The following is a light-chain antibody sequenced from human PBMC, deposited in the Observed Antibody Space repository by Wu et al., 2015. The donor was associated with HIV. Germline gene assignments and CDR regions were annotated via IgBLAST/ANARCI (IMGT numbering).Light chain of an antibody. CDR1: QSITNNY. V-gene: IGKV3-20*01. CDR2: GAS. CDR3: QQYETSIT. J-gene: IGKJ5*01. Sequence: EIVLRQSPGTLSLSPGERATFSCRASQSITNNYFAWFQRRPGQAPRLLIYGASSRATGIPDRFRGSGSGTDFTLTITRLEPEDFAVYYCQQYETSITFGQGTRLDIK.